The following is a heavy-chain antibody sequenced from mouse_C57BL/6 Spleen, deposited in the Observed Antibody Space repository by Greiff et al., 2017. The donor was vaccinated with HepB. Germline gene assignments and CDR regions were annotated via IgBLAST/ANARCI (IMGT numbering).Heavy chain of an antibody. CDR2: IDPSDSET. CDR3: TRVPYDYYAMDY. V-gene: IGHV1-52*01. J-gene: IGHJ4*01. CDR1: GYTFTSYW. Sequence: VQLQQSGAELVRPGSSVKLSCKASGYTFTSYWMHWVKQRPIQGLEWIGNIDPSDSETHYNQKFKDKATLTVDKSSSTAYMQLSSLTSEDSAVYFCTRVPYDYYAMDYWGQGTSVTVSS.